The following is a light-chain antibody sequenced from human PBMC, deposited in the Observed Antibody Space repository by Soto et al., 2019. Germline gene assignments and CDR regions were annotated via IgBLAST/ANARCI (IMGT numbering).Light chain of an antibody. CDR3: SSYTRRSSVL. V-gene: IGLV2-14*01. CDR1: SSDVGYYNY. J-gene: IGLJ2*01. CDR2: EVR. Sequence: QSALTQPASVSGSPGQSITISCTGTSSDVGYYNYVSWYQQHPGKAPKVLIYEVRNRPSGASSRFSGSKSGNTAFLTISGLQPGDEADYTCSSYTRRSSVLFGGGTKLT.